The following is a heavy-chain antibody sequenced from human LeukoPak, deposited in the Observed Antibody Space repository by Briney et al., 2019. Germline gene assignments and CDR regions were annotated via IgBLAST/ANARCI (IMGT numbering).Heavy chain of an antibody. J-gene: IGHJ4*02. Sequence: PSETLSLTCTVSGGSISSYYWSWIRQPPGKGLEWIGYIYYSGSTNYNPSLKSRVTISVDTSKNQFSPKLSSVTAADTAVYYCARLGRDSSGYSDYWGQGTLVTVSS. V-gene: IGHV4-59*08. CDR3: ARLGRDSSGYSDY. D-gene: IGHD3-22*01. CDR2: IYYSGST. CDR1: GGSISSYY.